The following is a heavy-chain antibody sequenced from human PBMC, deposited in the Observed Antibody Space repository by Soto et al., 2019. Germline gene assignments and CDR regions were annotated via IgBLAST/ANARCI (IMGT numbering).Heavy chain of an antibody. CDR3: ARGGEGYDYGDYSDYYYYYGMDV. CDR1: GGSFSGYY. CDR2: INHSGST. Sequence: LSLTCAVYGGSFSGYYWSWIRQPPGKGLEWIGEINHSGSTNYNPSLKSRVTISVDTSKNQFSLKLSSVTAADTAVYYCARGGEGYDYGDYSDYYYYYGMDVWGQGTTVTVSS. D-gene: IGHD4-17*01. J-gene: IGHJ6*02. V-gene: IGHV4-34*01.